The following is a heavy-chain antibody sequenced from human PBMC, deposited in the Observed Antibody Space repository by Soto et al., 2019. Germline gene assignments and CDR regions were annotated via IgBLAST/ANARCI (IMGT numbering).Heavy chain of an antibody. CDR3: AKDSRLAVAGPWRYYYYMDV. V-gene: IGHV3-23*01. CDR1: GFTFSSYA. D-gene: IGHD6-19*01. Sequence: GGSLRLSCAASGFTFSSYAMSWVRQAPGKGLEWVSAISGSGGSTYYADSVKGRFTISRGNSKNTLYLQMNSLRAEDTAVYYCAKDSRLAVAGPWRYYYYMDVWGKGTTVTVSS. J-gene: IGHJ6*03. CDR2: ISGSGGST.